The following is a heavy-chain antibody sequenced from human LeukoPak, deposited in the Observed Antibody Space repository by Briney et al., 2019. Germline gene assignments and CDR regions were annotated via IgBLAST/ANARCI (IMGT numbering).Heavy chain of an antibody. CDR2: INHSEST. J-gene: IGHJ5*02. D-gene: IGHD2-2*01. Sequence: SETLSLTCAVYGGSFSGYYWSWIRQPAAKGLEWIGEINHSESTNYNPSLKSRVTISVDTSKNQFSLKLSSVIAADTAVYYCARGYQLLWGGWFDPWGQGTLVTVSS. CDR3: ARGYQLLWGGWFDP. CDR1: GGSFSGYY. V-gene: IGHV4-34*01.